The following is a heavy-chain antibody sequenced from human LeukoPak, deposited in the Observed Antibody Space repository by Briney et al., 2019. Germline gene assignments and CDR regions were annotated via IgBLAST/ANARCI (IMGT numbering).Heavy chain of an antibody. V-gene: IGHV4-34*01. CDR2: INHSGST. CDR3: ARGTQGVVRGSIGY. CDR1: GGSFSGYY. Sequence: PSETLSLTCAVYGGSFSGYYWSWIRQPPGKGLEWIGEINHSGSTNYNPSLKSRVTVSLDTSKNQFSLRLSSVTAADTAVYYCARGTQGVVRGSIGYWGQGTLVTVSS. J-gene: IGHJ4*02. D-gene: IGHD3-10*01.